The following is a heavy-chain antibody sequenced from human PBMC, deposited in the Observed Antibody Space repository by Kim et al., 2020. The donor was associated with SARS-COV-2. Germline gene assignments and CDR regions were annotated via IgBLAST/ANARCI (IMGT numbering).Heavy chain of an antibody. CDR2: ISAYNGNT. D-gene: IGHD1-20*01. CDR1: GYTFTSYG. J-gene: IGHJ5*02. CDR3: ARAIIALRSPNWFDP. Sequence: ASVKVSCKASGYTFTSYGISWVRQAPGQGLEWMGWISAYNGNTNYAQKLQGRVTMTTDTSTSTAYMELRSLRSDDTAVYYCARAIIALRSPNWFDPWGQGTLVTVSS. V-gene: IGHV1-18*01.